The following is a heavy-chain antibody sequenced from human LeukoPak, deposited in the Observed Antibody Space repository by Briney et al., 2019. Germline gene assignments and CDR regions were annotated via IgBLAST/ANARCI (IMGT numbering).Heavy chain of an antibody. CDR2: IYYSGST. J-gene: IGHJ4*02. D-gene: IGHD6-19*01. Sequence: SETLSLTCTVSGGSISSHYWSWIRQPPGKGLEWIGYIYYSGSTNYNPSLKSRVTISVDTSKSQFSLKLSSVTAADTAVYYCARHRDSAGALGWGQGTLVTVSS. V-gene: IGHV4-59*08. CDR3: ARHRDSAGALG. CDR1: GGSISSHY.